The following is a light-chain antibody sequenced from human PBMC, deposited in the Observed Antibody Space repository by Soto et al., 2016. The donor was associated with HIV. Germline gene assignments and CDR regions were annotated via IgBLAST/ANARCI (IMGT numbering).Light chain of an antibody. Sequence: SYELTQPPSLSVAPGETARITCGGNNIESKTVNWYYQKPGQAPVLVVYNDNDRPSGIPDRFSGSNSENTATLTISRVEVGDEADYYCQVWDNSGDPVVFGGGTKLTVV. J-gene: IGLJ3*02. V-gene: IGLV3-21*01. CDR1: NIESKT. CDR3: QVWDNSGDPVV. CDR2: NDN.